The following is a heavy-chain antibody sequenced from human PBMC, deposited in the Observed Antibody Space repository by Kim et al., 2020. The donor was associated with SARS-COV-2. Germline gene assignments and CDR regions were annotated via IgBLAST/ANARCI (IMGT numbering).Heavy chain of an antibody. V-gene: IGHV1-3*01. Sequence: SQKFQGRVTITRDTSASTAYMELSSLRSEDTAVYYCARDGDSGYDSPFDPWGQGTLVTVSS. D-gene: IGHD5-12*01. CDR3: ARDGDSGYDSPFDP. J-gene: IGHJ5*02.